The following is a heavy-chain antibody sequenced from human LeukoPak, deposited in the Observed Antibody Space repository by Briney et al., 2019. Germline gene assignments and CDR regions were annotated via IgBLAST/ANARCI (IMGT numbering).Heavy chain of an antibody. CDR1: GGSISSSSYY. J-gene: IGHJ5*02. D-gene: IGHD3-10*01. Sequence: SETLSLTCTVSGGSISSSSYYWGWIRQPPGKGLEWIGSMYYSGSTYYNPSLKSRVTISLDTSKNQFSLKLSSVTAADTAVYYCARRSYGVPFDPWGQGILVTVSS. CDR2: MYYSGST. CDR3: ARRSYGVPFDP. V-gene: IGHV4-39*01.